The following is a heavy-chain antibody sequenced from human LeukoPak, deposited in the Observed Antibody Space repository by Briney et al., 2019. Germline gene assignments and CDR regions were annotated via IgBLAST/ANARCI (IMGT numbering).Heavy chain of an antibody. CDR3: AKDWGGSSWYFDY. Sequence: GGSLRLPCAASGITFSTYGMHWVRQAPGKGLEWVAFIRYDGSNKYYADSVKGRFTISRDNSKNTLFLQMNSLRPEDTAMYYCAKDWGGSSWYFDYWGQGTPVTVSS. CDR2: IRYDGSNK. V-gene: IGHV3-30*02. CDR1: GITFSTYG. D-gene: IGHD6-13*01. J-gene: IGHJ4*02.